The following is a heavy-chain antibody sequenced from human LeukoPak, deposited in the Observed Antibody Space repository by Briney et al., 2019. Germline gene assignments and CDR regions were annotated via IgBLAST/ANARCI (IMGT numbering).Heavy chain of an antibody. CDR3: AKDLDYDFWSGYPRYYGMDV. J-gene: IGHJ6*02. CDR1: GFTFSSYA. D-gene: IGHD3-3*01. CDR2: ISGSGGST. Sequence: PGASLRLSCAASGFTFSSYAMSWVRQAPGKGLEWVSAISGSGGSTYYADSVKGRFTISRDNSKNTLYLQMNSLRAEDTAVYYCAKDLDYDFWSGYPRYYGMDVWGQGTTDTVSS. V-gene: IGHV3-23*01.